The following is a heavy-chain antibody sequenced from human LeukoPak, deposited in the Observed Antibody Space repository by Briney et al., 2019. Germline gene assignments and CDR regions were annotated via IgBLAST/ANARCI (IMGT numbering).Heavy chain of an antibody. CDR3: ARQYSGSYCVDY. V-gene: IGHV3-21*01. CDR1: GFTFSTFA. J-gene: IGHJ4*02. D-gene: IGHD1-26*01. Sequence: GGSLRLSCAASGFTFSTFAMIWVRQPPGKGLEWVSSIFPSGGEIHYADSVRGRFTISRDNAKNSLYLQMNSLRAEDTAVYYCARQYSGSYCVDYWGQGTLVTVSS. CDR2: IFPSGGEI.